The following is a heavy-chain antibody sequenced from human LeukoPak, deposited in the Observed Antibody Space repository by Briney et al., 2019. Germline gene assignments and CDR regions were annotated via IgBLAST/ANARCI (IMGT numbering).Heavy chain of an antibody. CDR3: ARVGTELRYFDWSYYYYYMDV. D-gene: IGHD3-9*01. CDR1: GGSISSSSYY. Sequence: SETLSLTCTVSGGSISSSSYYWGWIRQPPGKGLEWIGSIYYSGSTYYNPSLKSRVTISVDTSKNQFSLKLSSVTAADTAVYYCARVGTELRYFDWSYYYYYMDVWGKGTTVTVSS. V-gene: IGHV4-39*07. CDR2: IYYSGST. J-gene: IGHJ6*03.